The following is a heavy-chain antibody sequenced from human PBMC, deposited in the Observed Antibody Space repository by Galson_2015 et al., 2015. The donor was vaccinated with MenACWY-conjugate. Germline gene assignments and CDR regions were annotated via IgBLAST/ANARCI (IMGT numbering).Heavy chain of an antibody. CDR3: ARHPPGGRGMDV. V-gene: IGHV5-51*01. CDR1: GYSFTNYW. Sequence: QSGAEVKKPGESLTISCKDSGYSFTNYWIGWVRQMPGRGLEWMGLIDPHNSNTRYSPSFQGQVTISADESISTAFLQWSSLKASDTAMYYCARHPPGGRGMDVWGRGTTVTVSS. CDR2: IDPHNSNT. D-gene: IGHD1-26*01. J-gene: IGHJ6*02.